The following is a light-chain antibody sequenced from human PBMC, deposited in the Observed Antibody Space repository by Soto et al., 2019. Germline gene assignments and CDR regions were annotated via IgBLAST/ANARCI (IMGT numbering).Light chain of an antibody. CDR3: QQYGSSPLT. CDR1: QSVSSSD. V-gene: IGKV3-20*01. CDR2: GAS. Sequence: EIVLTQSVGTLSLSPGERATLSCRASQSVSSSDLAWYQQKPGQAPRLLIYGASSRATGIPDRFSGSGSGTDFTLTISSLEPEDFAVYYCQQYGSSPLTFGGGTKVDIK. J-gene: IGKJ4*01.